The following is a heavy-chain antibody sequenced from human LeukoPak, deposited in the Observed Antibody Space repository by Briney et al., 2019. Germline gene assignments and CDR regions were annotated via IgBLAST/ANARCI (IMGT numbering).Heavy chain of an antibody. D-gene: IGHD4-17*01. CDR2: ISSSSGYT. J-gene: IGHJ4*02. Sequence: PGGSLNLSCAASGFTFSDYYVSWIRQAPGKGLEWISYISSSSGYTNYADSVKGRFTISRDNARHTLYLQMNSLRAEHTAVYYCARASTTVPNLLDYWGQGTLVTVSS. CDR3: ARASTTVPNLLDY. CDR1: GFTFSDYY. V-gene: IGHV3-11*06.